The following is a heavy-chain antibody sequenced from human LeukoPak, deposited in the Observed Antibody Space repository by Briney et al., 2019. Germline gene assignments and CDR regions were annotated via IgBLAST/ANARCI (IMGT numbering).Heavy chain of an antibody. CDR2: IGTAGDT. CDR3: ARARLTDYVWGRRTFDI. D-gene: IGHD3-16*01. J-gene: IGHJ3*02. Sequence: PGGSLRLSCAASGFTFSSYDMHWVRQATGKGLEWVSTIGTAGDTYYPGSVKGRFTISRDNAKKSLYLQMNSLRAEDTAVYYCARARLTDYVWGRRTFDIWGQGTMVTISS. CDR1: GFTFSSYD. V-gene: IGHV3-13*01.